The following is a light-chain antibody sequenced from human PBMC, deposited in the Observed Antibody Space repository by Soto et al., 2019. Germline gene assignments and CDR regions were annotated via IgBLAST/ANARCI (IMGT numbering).Light chain of an antibody. CDR1: QSVSSY. V-gene: IGKV3-11*01. CDR3: QQRSNWPPEVT. J-gene: IGKJ4*01. Sequence: EIVLTQSPATLSLSPGERATLSCRASQSVSSYLAWYRQKPGQAPRLLIYDASNRATGIPARFSGSGSGTDFTLTISSLEPEDSAVYYCQQRSNWPPEVTFGGGTKVDIK. CDR2: DAS.